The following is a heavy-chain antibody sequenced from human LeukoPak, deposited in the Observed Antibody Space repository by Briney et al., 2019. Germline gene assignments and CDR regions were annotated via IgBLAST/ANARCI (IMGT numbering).Heavy chain of an antibody. J-gene: IGHJ4*02. CDR2: IYTSGST. CDR1: GGSISSGSYY. V-gene: IGHV4-61*02. CDR3: ARQAGAIDY. D-gene: IGHD1-26*01. Sequence: PSETLSLTCTVSGGSISSGSYYWSWIRQAAGKGLKGLGRIYTSGSTNYNPSLKSRVTIAVYTSKNQFSLKLSSVNAADTAVYYCARQAGAIDYWGQGTLVTVS.